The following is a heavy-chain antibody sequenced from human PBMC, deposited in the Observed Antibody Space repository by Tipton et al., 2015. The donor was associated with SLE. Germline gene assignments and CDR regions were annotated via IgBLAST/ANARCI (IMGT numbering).Heavy chain of an antibody. CDR3: ARGTTIFGVVAPYYYMDV. CDR2: INHSGST. Sequence: TLSLTCAVYGGSFSGYYWSWIRQPPGKGLEWIGEINHSGSTNYNPSLKSRVTISVDTPKNQFSLKLSSVTAADTAVYYCARGTTIFGVVAPYYYMDVWGKGTTVTVSS. CDR1: GGSFSGYY. V-gene: IGHV4-34*01. J-gene: IGHJ6*03. D-gene: IGHD3-3*01.